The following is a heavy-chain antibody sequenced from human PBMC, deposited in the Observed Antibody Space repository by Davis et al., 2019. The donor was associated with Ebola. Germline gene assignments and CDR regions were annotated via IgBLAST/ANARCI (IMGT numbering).Heavy chain of an antibody. D-gene: IGHD1-26*01. CDR2: IYYSWST. CDR1: GGSISSSSYY. J-gene: IGHJ3*02. V-gene: IGHV4-39*01. CDR3: ARPWYSGTYYDAYDI. Sequence: MPSETLSLTCTVSGGSISSSSYYWGWIRQPPGKGLEWLGSIYYSWSTYYNPSFKSRITISVDTSRNQFSLKLSSATAADTAVYYCARPWYSGTYYDAYDIWGQGTMVAVSS.